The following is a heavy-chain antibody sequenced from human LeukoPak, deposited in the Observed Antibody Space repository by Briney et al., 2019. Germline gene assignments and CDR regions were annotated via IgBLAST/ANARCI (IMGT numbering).Heavy chain of an antibody. CDR2: IYYSGST. J-gene: IGHJ6*02. D-gene: IGHD3-22*01. Sequence: SETLSLTCTVAGVSISSYYWSWIWQPPGKGLEWIGYIYYSGSTNYDPSLKSRVPISVDTSKNQFSLKLSSVTAADTALYYCARDREYYYDSSGYSPYYYYYGMDVWGQGTTVTVSS. V-gene: IGHV4-59*01. CDR1: GVSISSYY. CDR3: ARDREYYYDSSGYSPYYYYYGMDV.